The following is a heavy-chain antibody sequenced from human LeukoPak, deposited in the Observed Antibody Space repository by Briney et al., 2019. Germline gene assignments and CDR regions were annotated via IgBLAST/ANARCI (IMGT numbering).Heavy chain of an antibody. Sequence: GGSLRLSCAASGFTFSSYWMSWVRQAPGKGLEWVANIKQDGSEKYYVDSVKGRFTISRDNAKNSLYLQMNSLRAEDTAVYYCARDPSDQSIAVAGTGLDYWGQGTLVTVSS. D-gene: IGHD6-19*01. V-gene: IGHV3-7*03. CDR1: GFTFSSYW. J-gene: IGHJ4*02. CDR3: ARDPSDQSIAVAGTGLDY. CDR2: IKQDGSEK.